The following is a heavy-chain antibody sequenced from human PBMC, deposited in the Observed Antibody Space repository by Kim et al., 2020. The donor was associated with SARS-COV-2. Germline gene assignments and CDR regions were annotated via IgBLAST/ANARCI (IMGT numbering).Heavy chain of an antibody. J-gene: IGHJ6*02. D-gene: IGHD3-3*01. CDR2: IYYSGST. CDR1: GGSISSYY. V-gene: IGHV4-59*13. CDR3: ASTSHPYYDFWSGYYQTNYYYYYGMDV. Sequence: SETLSLTCTVSGGSISSYYWSWIRQPPGKGLEWIGYIYYSGSTNYNPSLKSRVTISVDTSKNQFSLKLSSVTAADTAVYYCASTSHPYYDFWSGYYQTNYYYYYGMDVWGQGTTVTVSS.